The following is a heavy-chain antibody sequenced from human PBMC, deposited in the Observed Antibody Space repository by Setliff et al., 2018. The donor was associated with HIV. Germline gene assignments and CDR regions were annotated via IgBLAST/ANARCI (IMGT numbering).Heavy chain of an antibody. CDR2: ISGYNGNT. CDR3: ARSRGGVVTNY. Sequence: GASVMVSCKASGYTFTSYGVTWVRQAPGQGLEWMGWISGYNGNTNYAQKFQGRVTMTTDTSTSTAYMELRSLRSDDTAVYYCARSRGGVVTNYWGQGTLVTVSS. J-gene: IGHJ4*02. CDR1: GYTFTSYG. V-gene: IGHV1-18*04. D-gene: IGHD2-15*01.